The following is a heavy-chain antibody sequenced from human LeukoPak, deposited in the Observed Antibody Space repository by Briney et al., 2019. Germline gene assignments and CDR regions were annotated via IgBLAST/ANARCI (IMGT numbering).Heavy chain of an antibody. J-gene: IGHJ4*02. Sequence: GGSLRLSCVASGFTFKSHSMNWVRQAPGKGLEWVSSINSQSNYIFYSDSVKGRFTISRDNAKNSLYLQMNSLGVEDTALYFCAREDLYTGYQVIDYWGQGTLVTVSS. CDR3: AREDLYTGYQVIDY. D-gene: IGHD5-12*01. V-gene: IGHV3-21*01. CDR2: INSQSNYI. CDR1: GFTFKSHS.